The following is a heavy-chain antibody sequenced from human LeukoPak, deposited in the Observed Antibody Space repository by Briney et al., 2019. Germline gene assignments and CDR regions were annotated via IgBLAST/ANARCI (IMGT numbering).Heavy chain of an antibody. CDR2: ISGSGGST. V-gene: IGHV3-23*01. D-gene: IGHD3-10*01. CDR1: GFPFSSYG. CDR3: AKEEVTMVRGVLLRYFDY. J-gene: IGHJ4*02. Sequence: PGGSLRLSCAASGFPFSSYGMHWVRQAPGKGLEWVSAISGSGGSTYYADSVKGRFTISRDNSKNTLYLQMNSLRAEDTAVYYCAKEEVTMVRGVLLRYFDYWGQGTLVTVSS.